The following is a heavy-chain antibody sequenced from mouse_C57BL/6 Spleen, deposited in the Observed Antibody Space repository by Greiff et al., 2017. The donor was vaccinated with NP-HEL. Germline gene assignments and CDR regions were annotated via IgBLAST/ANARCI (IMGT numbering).Heavy chain of an antibody. Sequence: QVQLQQSGAELVKPGASVKLSCKASGYTFTSYRMHWVKQRPGRGLEWIGRIDPNSGGTKYNEKFKSKATLTVDKPSSTAYMQLSSLTSEDSAVYYGARCSITTVVAHFDYGGQGTTLTVSS. J-gene: IGHJ2*01. CDR2: IDPNSGGT. D-gene: IGHD1-1*01. CDR1: GYTFTSYR. V-gene: IGHV1-72*01. CDR3: ARCSITTVVAHFDY.